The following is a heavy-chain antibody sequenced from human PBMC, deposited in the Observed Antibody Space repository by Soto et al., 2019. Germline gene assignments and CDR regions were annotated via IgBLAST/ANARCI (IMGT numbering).Heavy chain of an antibody. V-gene: IGHV4-59*01. Sequence: SETLSLTCTVSGGSISSYYWSWIRQPPGKGLEWIGYVYHTGRTSCNPSLKSRVSISMDTSKNQFSLNLDSVTAADTAVYFCARDFAYFDSWGQGTLVTVSS. CDR3: ARDFAYFDS. CDR1: GGSISSYY. CDR2: VYHTGRT. J-gene: IGHJ4*02. D-gene: IGHD3-3*01.